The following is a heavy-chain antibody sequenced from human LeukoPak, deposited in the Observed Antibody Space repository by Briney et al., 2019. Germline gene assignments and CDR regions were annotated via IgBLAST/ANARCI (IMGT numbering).Heavy chain of an antibody. CDR1: GGSISSSSYY. V-gene: IGHV4-39*01. CDR3: ARWVPQSNAFDI. CDR2: IYYSGST. D-gene: IGHD4-11*01. Sequence: PSESPSLTCTVSGGSISSSSYYWGWIRQPPGKGLEWIGRIYYSGSTYYNPSLKSRVTIQVDTYKHQFSLKLRSVTAADAAVYYCARWVPQSNAFDIWGQGTMVTVSS. J-gene: IGHJ3*02.